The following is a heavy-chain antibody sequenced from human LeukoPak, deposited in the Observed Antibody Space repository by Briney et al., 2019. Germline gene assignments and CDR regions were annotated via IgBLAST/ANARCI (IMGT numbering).Heavy chain of an antibody. V-gene: IGHV4-34*01. D-gene: IGHD3-10*01. CDR1: GGSFSGYY. CDR2: INHSGST. CDR3: ARAMYGSGSYYMHYYYYGMDV. Sequence: PSETLSLTCAVYGGSFSGYYWSWIRQPPGKGLEWIGEINHSGSTNYNPSLKSRVTISVDTSKNQFSLKLSSVTAADTAVYYCARAMYGSGSYYMHYYYYGMDVWGQGTTVTVSS. J-gene: IGHJ6*02.